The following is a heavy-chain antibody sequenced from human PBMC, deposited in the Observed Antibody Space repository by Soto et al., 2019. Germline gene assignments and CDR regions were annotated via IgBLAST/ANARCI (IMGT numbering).Heavy chain of an antibody. CDR3: ARDERGSGSYFGRLNWFDP. CDR1: GYTFISYG. V-gene: IGHV1-18*01. Sequence: ASVKVSCKASGYTFISYGISWVRQAPGQGIEWMGWISGYTGNTNYAQKVQGRVTLTTDTSTSTAYMELTSLTPDDTAVYYCARDERGSGSYFGRLNWFDPWGQGTLVTVSS. J-gene: IGHJ5*02. CDR2: ISGYTGNT. D-gene: IGHD3-10*01.